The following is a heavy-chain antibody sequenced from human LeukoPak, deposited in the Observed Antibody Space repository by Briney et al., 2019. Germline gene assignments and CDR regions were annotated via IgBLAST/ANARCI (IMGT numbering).Heavy chain of an antibody. J-gene: IGHJ4*02. CDR1: GGTFSSYA. Sequence: SVKVSCKASGGTFSSYAISWVRQAPGQGLEWMGGIIPIFGTANYAQKFQGRVTITADESTSTAYMELSSLRSEDTAVYYCARDQRPYYYDSSGYYTLDYWGQGTLVTVSS. CDR3: ARDQRPYYYDSSGYYTLDY. V-gene: IGHV1-69*13. D-gene: IGHD3-22*01. CDR2: IIPIFGTA.